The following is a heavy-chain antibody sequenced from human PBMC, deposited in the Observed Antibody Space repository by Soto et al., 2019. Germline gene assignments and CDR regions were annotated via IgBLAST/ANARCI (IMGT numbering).Heavy chain of an antibody. J-gene: IGHJ4*02. CDR1: GFTFSSYA. CDR3: AKDLTYYYDSSGYYPFDY. D-gene: IGHD3-22*01. V-gene: IGHV3-23*01. Sequence: EVQLLESGGGLVQPGGSLRLSCAASGFTFSSYAMSWVRQAPGKGLEWVSAISGSGGSTYYADSVKGRFTISRDNSKNTLELQMNSLRAEDTAVYYCAKDLTYYYDSSGYYPFDYGGQGTLVTVSS. CDR2: ISGSGGST.